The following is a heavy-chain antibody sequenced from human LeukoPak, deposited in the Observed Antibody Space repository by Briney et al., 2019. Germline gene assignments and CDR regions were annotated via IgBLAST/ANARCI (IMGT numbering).Heavy chain of an antibody. D-gene: IGHD3-10*01. Sequence: GESLKISCEASGYSFTRYWIGWVRQMPGKGLEWMGIIYPGDSDTRYSPSFQGQVSISADKSISTTYLQWCSLKASDTATYYCARQVYGSGMAAFDYWGQGTLVTVSS. CDR3: ARQVYGSGMAAFDY. CDR2: IYPGDSDT. J-gene: IGHJ4*02. V-gene: IGHV5-51*01. CDR1: GYSFTRYW.